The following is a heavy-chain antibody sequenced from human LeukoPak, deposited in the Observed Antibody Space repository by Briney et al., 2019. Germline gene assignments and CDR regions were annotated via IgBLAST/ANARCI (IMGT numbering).Heavy chain of an antibody. D-gene: IGHD6-25*01. CDR2: ISGSGGST. CDR1: GFTFSSYG. CDR3: ARRGGRAADSYYYYYMDV. J-gene: IGHJ6*03. Sequence: GGSLRLSCAASGFTFSSYGMSWVRQAPGKGLEWVSAISGSGGSTYYADSVKGRFTISRDNAKNSLYLQMNSLRAEDTAVYYCARRGGRAADSYYYYYMDVWGKGTTVTVSS. V-gene: IGHV3-23*01.